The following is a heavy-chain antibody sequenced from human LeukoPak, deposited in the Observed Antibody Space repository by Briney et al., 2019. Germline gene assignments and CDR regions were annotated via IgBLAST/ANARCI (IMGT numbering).Heavy chain of an antibody. CDR2: ISGSGATT. V-gene: IGHV3-23*01. J-gene: IGHJ4*02. D-gene: IGHD3-22*01. Sequence: GGSLRLSCAASGFTFSSYVMNWVRQAPGKGLEWVSGISGSGATTYNADSVKGRFTISRDNSKNTLYLQMNSLRAEDTAVYYCARDRGAYYYETGYWGQGTLVTVSS. CDR1: GFTFSSYV. CDR3: ARDRGAYYYETGY.